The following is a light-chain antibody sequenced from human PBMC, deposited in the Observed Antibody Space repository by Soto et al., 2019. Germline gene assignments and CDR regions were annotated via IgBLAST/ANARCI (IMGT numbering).Light chain of an antibody. V-gene: IGLV2-14*03. CDR1: SSDVGAYNY. CDR3: SSYTTSSTLV. CDR2: DVT. J-gene: IGLJ2*01. Sequence: QSALTQPASVSGSPGQSITISCTGTSSDVGAYNYVSWYQQHPGKAPKLMIYDVTDRPSGVSYRFSGSKSGNTASLTISGLQAEDEADYYCSSYTTSSTLVFVGGTKLTVL.